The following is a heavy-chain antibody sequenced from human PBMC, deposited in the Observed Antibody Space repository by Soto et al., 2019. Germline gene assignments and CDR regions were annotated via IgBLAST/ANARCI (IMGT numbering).Heavy chain of an antibody. D-gene: IGHD3-22*01. V-gene: IGHV4-39*01. CDR2: ISYSGST. J-gene: IGHJ4*02. CDR3: ARDYDSSGDY. CDR1: GGSISSRSYY. Sequence: SETLSLTCTVSGGSISSRSYYWGWIRQPPGKGLEWIGSISYSGSTHYNPSLKSRVTISVDTSKNRFSLKLSSVTAADTAVYYCARDYDSSGDYWGQGTLVTVSS.